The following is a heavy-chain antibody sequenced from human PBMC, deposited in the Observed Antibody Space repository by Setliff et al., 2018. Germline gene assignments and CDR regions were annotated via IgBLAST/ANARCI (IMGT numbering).Heavy chain of an antibody. CDR3: ARTCSGSGCYAGLES. CDR1: GFNFADYG. V-gene: IGHV3-33*01. CDR2: IWDDGGNK. J-gene: IGHJ4*02. Sequence: GGSLRLSCTCSGFNFADYGVGWVRQAPGKGLEWVAVIWDDGGNKYHADSVKGRFTISRDNSKNTLYLQMNSLRPEDTAVYYCARTCSGSGCYAGLESWGQGTPVTVSS. D-gene: IGHD2-15*01.